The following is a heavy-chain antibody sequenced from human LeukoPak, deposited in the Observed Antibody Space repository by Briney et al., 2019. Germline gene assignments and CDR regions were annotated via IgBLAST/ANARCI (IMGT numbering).Heavy chain of an antibody. CDR2: ISYDGSNK. CDR3: AKDGDGYTHYYYYGMDV. Sequence: GRSLRLSCAASGFTFSSYGMHWVRQAPGKGLEWVAVISYDGSNKYYADSVKGRFTISRDNSKNTLYLQMNSLRAEDTAVYYCAKDGDGYTHYYYYGMDVWGQGTTVTVSS. D-gene: IGHD5-24*01. CDR1: GFTFSSYG. J-gene: IGHJ6*02. V-gene: IGHV3-30*18.